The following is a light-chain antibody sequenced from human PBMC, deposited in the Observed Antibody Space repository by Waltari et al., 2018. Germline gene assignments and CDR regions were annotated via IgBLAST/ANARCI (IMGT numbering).Light chain of an antibody. CDR3: QQYNDWPRT. Sequence: EIVMTQSPATLSVSAGDRATLTCRASQSVSSNLAWYQQKPGQSPRLLIYGASPRATGIAARFSGSGSGTEFNITISSLQSEDFALYYWQQYNDWPRTFGQGTKVEI. J-gene: IGKJ1*01. CDR1: QSVSSN. V-gene: IGKV3-15*01. CDR2: GAS.